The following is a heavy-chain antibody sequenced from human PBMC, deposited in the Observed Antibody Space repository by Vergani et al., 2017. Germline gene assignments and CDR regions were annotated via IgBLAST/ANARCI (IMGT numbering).Heavy chain of an antibody. Sequence: EVQLLESGGGLVQPGGSLRLSCAASGFTFSSYAMSWVRQAPGKGREWVSAISGSGGSTYYADSVKGRFTISRDNSKNTLYLQMNSRRAEDTAVYYCAKDSTYYDFWSGLGYFDYWGQGTLVTVSS. D-gene: IGHD3-3*01. J-gene: IGHJ4*02. CDR3: AKDSTYYDFWSGLGYFDY. CDR2: ISGSGGST. V-gene: IGHV3-23*01. CDR1: GFTFSSYA.